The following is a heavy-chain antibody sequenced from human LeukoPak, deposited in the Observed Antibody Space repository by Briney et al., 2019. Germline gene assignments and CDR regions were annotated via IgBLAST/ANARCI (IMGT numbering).Heavy chain of an antibody. CDR2: IIPIFGTA. CDR3: ARETRLFGSGSYYNPIGYYYYMDV. CDR1: GGTFSSYA. D-gene: IGHD3-10*01. J-gene: IGHJ6*03. V-gene: IGHV1-69*05. Sequence: SVKVSCKASGGTFSSYANSWVRQAPGQGLEWMGGIIPIFGTANYAQKFQGRVTNTTDESTNTAYMELSSLRSEDTAVYYCARETRLFGSGSYYNPIGYYYYMDVWGKGTTVTVSS.